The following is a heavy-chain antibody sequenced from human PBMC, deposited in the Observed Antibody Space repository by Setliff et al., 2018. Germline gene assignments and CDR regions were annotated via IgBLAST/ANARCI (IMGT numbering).Heavy chain of an antibody. J-gene: IGHJ4*02. D-gene: IGHD3-10*01. CDR2: IYYSGST. V-gene: IGHV4-61*01. Sequence: SETLSLPCTVSGGSVSSGSYYWSWIRQPPGKGLEWIGYIYYSGSTNYNPSLKSRVTISVDTSKNQFSLKLSSVTAADTAVYYCARSLWGGESYYFDYWGQGTLVTVSS. CDR1: GGSVSSGSYY. CDR3: ARSLWGGESYYFDY.